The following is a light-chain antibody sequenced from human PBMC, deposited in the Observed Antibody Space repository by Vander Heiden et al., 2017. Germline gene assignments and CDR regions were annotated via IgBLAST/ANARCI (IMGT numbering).Light chain of an antibody. CDR3: QQYKALRT. CDR1: QDITKY. Sequence: DIQPTQSPSSLSASVGDRVTITCQASQDITKYLNWYQQKSGKAHKLLNYDTFNLETVVPSRFSGSGAGADFSLTISSLEPEVTATYYCQQYKALRTFGQGTKLEIK. J-gene: IGKJ2*01. CDR2: DTF. V-gene: IGKV1-33*01.